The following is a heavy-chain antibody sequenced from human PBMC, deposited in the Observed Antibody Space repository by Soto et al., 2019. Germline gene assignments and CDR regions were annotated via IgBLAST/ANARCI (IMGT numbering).Heavy chain of an antibody. CDR3: ARDLSSGGTNACDV. V-gene: IGHV3-33*01. J-gene: IGHJ3*01. CDR1: RFTFSSYG. Sequence: QVQLVESGGGVVQPGRSLRLSCAASRFTFSSYGMHWVRQAPGKGLEWVAVIWYDGSNKYSADSVKGRSTISRDNSKNTLYLQMNSLRVEDTAVYYCARDLSSGGTNACDVWGQGTVVTVSS. CDR2: IWYDGSNK. D-gene: IGHD2-15*01.